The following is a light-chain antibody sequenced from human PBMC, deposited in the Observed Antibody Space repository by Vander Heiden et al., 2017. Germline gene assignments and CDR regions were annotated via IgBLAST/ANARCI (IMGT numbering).Light chain of an antibody. CDR1: QSVSSN. CDR2: VHP. J-gene: IGKJ3*01. V-gene: IGKV3-15*01. Sequence: EIVMTQSPATLSVSPGERATLSCRASQSVSSNLAWYQQKPGQAPRLLIYVHPPGPRVSQPGFSGSGSGTEFTLTISSLQSEDFAVYYCQQYNNWPPSTFGHGTKVDIK. CDR3: QQYNNWPPST.